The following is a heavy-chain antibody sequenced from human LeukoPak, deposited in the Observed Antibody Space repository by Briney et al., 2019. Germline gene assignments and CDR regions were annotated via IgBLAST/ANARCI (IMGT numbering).Heavy chain of an antibody. CDR1: GFTFSRFS. J-gene: IGHJ4*02. V-gene: IGHV3-21*01. CDR2: ISSSSSYI. Sequence: GGSLRLSCAASGFTFSRFSMTWVRQAPGQGLEWVSSISSSSSYICYRDSVKGRFTISRDNAKNSLYLQMHSLRAEDTAVYYCALVGATSWAPFDYWGQGTLVTVSS. D-gene: IGHD1-26*01. CDR3: ALVGATSWAPFDY.